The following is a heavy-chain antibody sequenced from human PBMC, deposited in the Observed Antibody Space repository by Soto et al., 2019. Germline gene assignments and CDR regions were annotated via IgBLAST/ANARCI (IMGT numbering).Heavy chain of an antibody. CDR2: IYSGGST. J-gene: IGHJ5*02. Sequence: EVQLVESGGGLVQPGGSLRLSCAASGFTVSSNYMSWVRQAPGKGLEWVSVIYSGGSTYYADSVKGRFTISRDNSKNTLYLQMNSLRAEDTAVYYCAREVAAAGTDANWFDPWGPGTLVTVSS. D-gene: IGHD6-13*01. V-gene: IGHV3-66*01. CDR1: GFTVSSNY. CDR3: AREVAAAGTDANWFDP.